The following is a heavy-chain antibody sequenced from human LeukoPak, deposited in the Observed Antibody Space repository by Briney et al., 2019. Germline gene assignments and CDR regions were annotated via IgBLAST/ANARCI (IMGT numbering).Heavy chain of an antibody. D-gene: IGHD3-3*01. V-gene: IGHV1-46*01. CDR3: AREGSGTIFGVSYAFDI. CDR1: GYTFTNYY. Sequence: ASVKDSCKASGYTFTNYYMHWVRQAPGQGLEWMGIINPRGGSTSYAQKFQGRVTITADKSTSTAYMELSSLRSEDTAVYYCAREGSGTIFGVSYAFDIWGQGTMVTVSS. J-gene: IGHJ3*02. CDR2: INPRGGST.